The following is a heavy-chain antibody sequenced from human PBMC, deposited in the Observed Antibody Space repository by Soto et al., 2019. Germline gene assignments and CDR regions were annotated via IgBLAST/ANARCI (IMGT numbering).Heavy chain of an antibody. CDR3: ARPGYSFGWDDAFDI. J-gene: IGHJ3*02. CDR2: ISAYNGNT. Sequence: QVQLVQFGAEMKTPGASVKVSCKASGYTFTSYGINWVRQAPGQGLEWMGWISAYNGNTNYAQKVQGRVTMTTDTSTSTAYMELRSLRSDDTAVYYCARPGYSFGWDDAFDIWGQGTMVTVSS. CDR1: GYTFTSYG. V-gene: IGHV1-18*04. D-gene: IGHD5-18*01.